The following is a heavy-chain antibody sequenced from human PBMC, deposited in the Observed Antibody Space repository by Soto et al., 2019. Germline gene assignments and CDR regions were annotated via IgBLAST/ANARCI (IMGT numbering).Heavy chain of an antibody. CDR1: AGSISSGGYF. CDR3: ARVFETKTFYYGMDV. Sequence: QVQLQESGPGLVKTSQTLSLTCSVSAGSISSGGYFWSWIRQLPGKGLEWIGHVYYTGNTDYNPFLKSRVAISVDTSKNQFSLNLISVTAADTAVYFCARVFETKTFYYGMDVWGRGATVTVSS. V-gene: IGHV4-31*03. CDR2: VYYTGNT. D-gene: IGHD1-7*01. J-gene: IGHJ6*02.